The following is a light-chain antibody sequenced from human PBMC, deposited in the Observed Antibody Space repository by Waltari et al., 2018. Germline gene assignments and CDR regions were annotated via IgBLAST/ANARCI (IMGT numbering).Light chain of an antibody. V-gene: IGLV2-14*03. CDR1: KNDVGAYKF. CDR2: DVS. J-gene: IGLJ3*02. CDR3: TADTISSTLV. Sequence: QSALTQPASVSGSPGQSITISCTGTKNDVGAYKFVSWDQRHPGNAPKLVITDVSNRPSGVSKRFSGSISGNTASLTISGLQAEDEAEYYCTADTISSTLVFGGGTQLNVL.